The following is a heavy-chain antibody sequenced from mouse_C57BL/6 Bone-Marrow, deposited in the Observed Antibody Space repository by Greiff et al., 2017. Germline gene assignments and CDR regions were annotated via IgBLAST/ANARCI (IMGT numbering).Heavy chain of an antibody. Sequence: QVTLKESGPGILQPSQTLSLTCSFSGFSLSTFGMGVGWIRQPSGKGLEWLAHIWWDDDKYYNPALKSRLTIAKDTSKNQVFLKIANVATADTATYYCSRIGMITTSAMYYWGQGTSVTVSS. CDR2: IWWDDDK. D-gene: IGHD2-4*01. J-gene: IGHJ4*01. V-gene: IGHV8-8*01. CDR1: GFSLSTFGMG. CDR3: SRIGMITTSAMYY.